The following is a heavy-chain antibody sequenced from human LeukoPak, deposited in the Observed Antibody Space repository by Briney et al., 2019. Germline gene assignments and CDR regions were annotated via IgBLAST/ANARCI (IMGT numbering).Heavy chain of an antibody. Sequence: GGSLRLSCAASGFTFSSYSMNWIRQAPGKGLEWVSYISSSDSTIYYADSVKGRFTISRDNAKNSLYLQMNSLGAEDTAVYYCARVARYSGSYDAFDIWGQGTMVTVSS. V-gene: IGHV3-48*04. CDR1: GFTFSSYS. J-gene: IGHJ3*02. CDR3: ARVARYSGSYDAFDI. D-gene: IGHD1-26*01. CDR2: ISSSDSTI.